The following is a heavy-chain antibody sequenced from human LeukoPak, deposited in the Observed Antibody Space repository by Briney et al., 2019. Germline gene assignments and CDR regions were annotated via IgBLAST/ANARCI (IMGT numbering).Heavy chain of an antibody. D-gene: IGHD4-23*01. CDR3: ARVGYDYGGNPI. Sequence: ASVKVSCKASGYTFTSYYMHWVRQAPGQGLEWMGIINPNGGSTSYAQKFQGRVTMTRDTSTRTVYMELSSLRSEDTAVYYCARVGYDYGGNPIWGQGTMVTVSS. V-gene: IGHV1-46*01. CDR1: GYTFTSYY. J-gene: IGHJ3*02. CDR2: INPNGGST.